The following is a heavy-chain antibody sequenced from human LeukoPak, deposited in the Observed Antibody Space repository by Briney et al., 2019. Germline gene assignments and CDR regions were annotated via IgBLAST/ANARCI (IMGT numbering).Heavy chain of an antibody. CDR1: GGSISSSSYY. V-gene: IGHV4-39*02. J-gene: IGHJ5*02. CDR2: IYYSGST. Sequence: PSETLSLTCTVSGGSISSSSYYWGWIRQPPGKGLEWIGSIYYSGSTYYNPSLKSRVTISVDTSKNQFSLKLSSVTAADTAVYYCARDRRGSSSWYDRSGQYNWFDPWGQGTLVTVSS. D-gene: IGHD6-13*01. CDR3: ARDRRGSSSWYDRSGQYNWFDP.